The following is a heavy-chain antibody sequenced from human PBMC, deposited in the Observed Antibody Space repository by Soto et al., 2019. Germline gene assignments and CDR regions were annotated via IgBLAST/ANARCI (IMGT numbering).Heavy chain of an antibody. D-gene: IGHD3-9*01. CDR3: VKDRIRYFDWGVDY. CDR1: GFTFDDYA. CDR2: ITWNSGSV. Sequence: EVQLVESGGGLVQPGRSLRLSCAASGFTFDDYAMHWVRQGPRKGLEWVSGITWNSGSVAYADSVKGRFTISRDNAKTWLCLQMNSLRAEDTDLYYCVKDRIRYFDWGVDYWGQGTLVTGSS. V-gene: IGHV3-9*01. J-gene: IGHJ4*02.